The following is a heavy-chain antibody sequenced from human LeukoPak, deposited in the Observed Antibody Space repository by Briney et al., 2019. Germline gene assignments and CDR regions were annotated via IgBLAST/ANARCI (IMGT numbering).Heavy chain of an antibody. J-gene: IGHJ4*02. V-gene: IGHV3-23*01. CDR1: RFTFSRYA. CDR3: AKDLELGYCSGGSCYPTY. Sequence: GGSLRLSCAASRFTFSRYAMTWVRQAPGKGLKWVASISGSAGSTYYADSVKGRFTISRDNSRNTLYLQMNSLRAEDTAVYYCAKDLELGYCSGGSCYPTYWGQGTLVTVSS. CDR2: ISGSAGST. D-gene: IGHD2-15*01.